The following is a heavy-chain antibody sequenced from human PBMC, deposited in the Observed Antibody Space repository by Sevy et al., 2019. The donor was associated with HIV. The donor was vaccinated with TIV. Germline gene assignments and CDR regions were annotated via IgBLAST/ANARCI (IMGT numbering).Heavy chain of an antibody. Sequence: SETLSLTCAVSGASISSGVYSWNWIRQPPGKGLEWIGYIYHSGNTYYNPSLKSRVTISVDRSNNQFSLKMRSVTAADTAVYYCARDGGTMTTPGCLHFWGQGIMVTVSS. CDR2: IYHSGNT. V-gene: IGHV4-30-2*01. CDR3: ARDGGTMTTPGCLHF. D-gene: IGHD4-17*01. CDR1: GASISSGVYS. J-gene: IGHJ3*01.